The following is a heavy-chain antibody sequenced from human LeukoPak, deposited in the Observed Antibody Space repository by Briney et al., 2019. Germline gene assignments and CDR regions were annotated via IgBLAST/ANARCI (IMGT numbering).Heavy chain of an antibody. CDR1: GFTFSSYA. Sequence: GGSLRLSCAASGFTFSSYAMSWVRQAPGKGLEWVSAISGSGGSTHYADSVKGRFTISRDNSKNTLYLQMNSLRAEDTAVYYCAKLDYGSGRSFDYWGQGTLVTVSS. CDR2: ISGSGGST. CDR3: AKLDYGSGRSFDY. J-gene: IGHJ4*02. V-gene: IGHV3-23*01. D-gene: IGHD3-10*01.